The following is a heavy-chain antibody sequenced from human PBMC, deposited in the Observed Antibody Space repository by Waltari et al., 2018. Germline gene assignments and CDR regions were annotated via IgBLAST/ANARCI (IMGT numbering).Heavy chain of an antibody. V-gene: IGHV3-21*01. Sequence: EVQLVESGGGLVKPGGSLRLSCAASGFTLSSYSMNWFRQAPGKGLEWVSSISSSSSYIYYADSVKGRFTISRDNAKNSLYLQMNSLRAEDTAVYYCARDSIRGIAVAGFDYWGQGTLVTVSS. CDR3: ARDSIRGIAVAGFDY. J-gene: IGHJ4*02. D-gene: IGHD6-19*01. CDR2: ISSSSSYI. CDR1: GFTLSSYS.